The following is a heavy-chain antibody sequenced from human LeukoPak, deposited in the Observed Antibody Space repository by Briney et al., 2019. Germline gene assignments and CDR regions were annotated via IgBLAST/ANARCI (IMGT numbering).Heavy chain of an antibody. J-gene: IGHJ4*02. CDR2: INHSGST. V-gene: IGHV4-34*01. CDR1: GGSFNDYY. Sequence: SGTLSLTCAVYGGSFNDYYWNWIRQPPGKGLEWIGEINHSGSTNYNPSLKSRVTISVDTSKNQFSLKLSSVTAADTAVYYCARGPIAVYWGQGTLVTVSS. D-gene: IGHD6-19*01. CDR3: ARGPIAVY.